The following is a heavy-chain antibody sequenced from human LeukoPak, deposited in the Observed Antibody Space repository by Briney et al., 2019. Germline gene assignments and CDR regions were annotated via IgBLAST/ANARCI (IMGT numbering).Heavy chain of an antibody. V-gene: IGHV3-53*01. CDR3: AKSERYFDPTDY. J-gene: IGHJ4*02. Sequence: GGSLRLSCAASGFTVSSNYMSWVRQAPGKGLEWVSVIYSGGSTYYADSVKGRFTISRDNSKNTLYLQMNSLRAEDTAVYYCAKSERYFDPTDYWGQGTLVTVSS. D-gene: IGHD3-9*01. CDR2: IYSGGST. CDR1: GFTVSSNY.